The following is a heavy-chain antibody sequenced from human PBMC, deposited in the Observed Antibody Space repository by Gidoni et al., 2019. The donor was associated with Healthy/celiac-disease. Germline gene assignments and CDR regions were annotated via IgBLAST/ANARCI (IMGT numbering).Heavy chain of an antibody. CDR3: ARVFSSHLFTMVRVAYDAFDI. J-gene: IGHJ3*02. V-gene: IGHV1-69*01. Sequence: QVQLVQSGAEVKKPRSSVKVSCKASGGTFSNSAISWVRQAPVQGLEWMGWFIPIFGTANYAQKFQGRVTITADESTSTAYMELSSLRSEDTSVYYCARVFSSHLFTMVRVAYDAFDIWGQVTMVTVSS. CDR2: FIPIFGTA. CDR1: GGTFSNSA. D-gene: IGHD3-10*01.